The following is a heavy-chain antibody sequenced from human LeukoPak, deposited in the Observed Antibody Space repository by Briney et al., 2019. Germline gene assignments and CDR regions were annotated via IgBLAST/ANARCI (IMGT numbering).Heavy chain of an antibody. CDR1: GGTFSSYA. Sequence: SVTVSCTASGGTFSSYAISWVRQAPGQGLEWMGGIIPIFGTANYAQKFQGRVTITADESTSTAYMELSSLRSEDTAVYYCARASDRYSSESPWGQGTLVTVSS. CDR2: IIPIFGTA. J-gene: IGHJ5*02. D-gene: IGHD5-18*01. CDR3: ARASDRYSSESP. V-gene: IGHV1-69*01.